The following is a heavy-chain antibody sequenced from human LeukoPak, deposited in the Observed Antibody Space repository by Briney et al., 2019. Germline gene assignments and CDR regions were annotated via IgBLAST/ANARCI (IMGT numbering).Heavy chain of an antibody. J-gene: IGHJ4*02. Sequence: GGSLRLSCAASGFTVSSNYMSWVRQAPGKGLEWVPVIYSGGSTYYADSVKGRFTISRDNSKNTLYLQMNSLRAEDTAVYYCARGATVTTDYFDYWGQGALVTVSS. D-gene: IGHD4-11*01. CDR2: IYSGGST. V-gene: IGHV3-66*01. CDR3: ARGATVTTDYFDY. CDR1: GFTVSSNY.